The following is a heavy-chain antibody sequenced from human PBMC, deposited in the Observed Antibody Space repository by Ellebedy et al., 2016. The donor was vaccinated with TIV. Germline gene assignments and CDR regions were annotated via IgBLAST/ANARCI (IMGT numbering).Heavy chain of an antibody. V-gene: IGHV1-8*01. CDR2: MNPNSGNT. D-gene: IGHD3-9*01. CDR3: ARAEAVRPRYYDY. J-gene: IGHJ4*02. Sequence: ASVKVSXXASGYTFTSYDINWVRQATGQGLEWMGWMNPNSGNTGYAQKFQGRVTMTTDTSTSTAYMELRSLRSDDTAVYYCARAEAVRPRYYDYWGQGTLVTVSS. CDR1: GYTFTSYD.